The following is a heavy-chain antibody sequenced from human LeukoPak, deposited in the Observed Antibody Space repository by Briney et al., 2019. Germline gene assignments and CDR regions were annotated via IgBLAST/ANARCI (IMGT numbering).Heavy chain of an antibody. V-gene: IGHV3-53*01. J-gene: IGHJ4*02. CDR3: ARGRNYFPIDY. Sequence: GGSLRLSCAASMFIVSNSHMTWVRQAPVKGLEWVSVIYNDGRTFYADSVKGRFSISRDNFRNILYLQMDGLRAEDTAVYYCARGRNYFPIDYWGQGTLVTVSS. CDR1: MFIVSNSH. CDR2: IYNDGRT. D-gene: IGHD2/OR15-2a*01.